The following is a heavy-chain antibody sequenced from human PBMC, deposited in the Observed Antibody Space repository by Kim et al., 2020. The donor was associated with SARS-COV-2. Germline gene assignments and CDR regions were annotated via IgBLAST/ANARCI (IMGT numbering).Heavy chain of an antibody. J-gene: IGHJ6*02. CDR1: GFTFSSYA. CDR3: AKYGRNYGFRYYYYGMDV. CDR2: ISGSGGST. V-gene: IGHV3-23*01. Sequence: GGSLRLSCAASGFTFSSYAMSWVRQAPGKGLEWVSAISGSGGSTYYADSVKGRFTISRDNSKNTLYLQMNSLRAEDTAVYYCAKYGRNYGFRYYYYGMDVWGQGTTVTVSS. D-gene: IGHD1-7*01.